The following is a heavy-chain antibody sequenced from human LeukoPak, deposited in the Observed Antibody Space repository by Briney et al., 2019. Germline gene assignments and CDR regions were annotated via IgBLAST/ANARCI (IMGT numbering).Heavy chain of an antibody. J-gene: IGHJ4*02. D-gene: IGHD1-14*01. CDR3: AITDNKQVDY. CDR2: INPSGGST. CDR1: GYTFTSYY. V-gene: IGHV1-46*01. Sequence: EASVKVSCKASGYTFTSYYMHWVRQAPGQGLEWMGIINPSGGSTSYAQKFQGRVTMTRDMSTSTDYMELSSLRSEDTAVYYCAITDNKQVDYWGQGTLVTVSS.